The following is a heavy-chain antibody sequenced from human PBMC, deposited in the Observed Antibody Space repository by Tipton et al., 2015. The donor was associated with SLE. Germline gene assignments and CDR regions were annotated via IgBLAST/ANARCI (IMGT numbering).Heavy chain of an antibody. CDR3: ARGGGDWGY. Sequence: QLVQSGVEVKKPGASVKVSCKTSGCTFTAYGVTWVRQAPGQGLEWMGWITAHNGNTKIAQKVQDRVTMTTDISTSTAYMELSSLRSEDTAVYYCARGGGDWGYWGQGTLVTVSS. J-gene: IGHJ4*02. CDR2: ITAHNGNT. V-gene: IGHV1-18*01. D-gene: IGHD3-16*01. CDR1: GCTFTAYG.